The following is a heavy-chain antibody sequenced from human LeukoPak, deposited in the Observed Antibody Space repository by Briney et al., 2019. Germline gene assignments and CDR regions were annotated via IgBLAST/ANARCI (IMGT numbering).Heavy chain of an antibody. CDR3: AKDEAPRLRRQEPDS. CDR2: ISYDGSNK. D-gene: IGHD4-17*01. CDR1: GFTFSSYA. J-gene: IGHJ4*02. Sequence: GGSLRLSCAASGFTFSSYAMHWVRQAPGKGLEWVAVISYDGSNKYYADSVKGRFTISRDNSKNTLYLQVNSLRAEDTAVYYCAKDEAPRLRRQEPDSWGQGTLVTVSS. V-gene: IGHV3-30*04.